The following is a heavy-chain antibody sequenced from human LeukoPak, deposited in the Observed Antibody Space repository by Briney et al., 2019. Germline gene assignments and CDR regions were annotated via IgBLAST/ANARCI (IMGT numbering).Heavy chain of an antibody. Sequence: EASVKVSCKASGYIFTTYTVHWVRQAPGQSLEWMGWINVGNGNTKDSPNFQGRITITRDTSASTAYMELSSLRSEDTAVYYCARVMVPTISRQDDAFDIWGQGTMVTVSS. J-gene: IGHJ3*02. CDR2: INVGNGNT. CDR3: ARVMVPTISRQDDAFDI. CDR1: GYIFTTYT. V-gene: IGHV1-3*01. D-gene: IGHD2-21*02.